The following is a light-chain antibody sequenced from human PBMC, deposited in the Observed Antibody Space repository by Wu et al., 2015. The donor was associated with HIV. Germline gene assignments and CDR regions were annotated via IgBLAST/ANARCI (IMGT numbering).Light chain of an antibody. CDR3: HQYGLTPRT. J-gene: IGKJ1*01. CDR2: GAS. Sequence: EIVLTQSPGTLSLSPGDRATVSCRASQSVNNNYLAWYQRKPGQAPRLLIYGASSRATGIPDRFSGSGSGTDFTLTISRLEPEDFAVYSCHQYGLTPRTFGQGTKVEIK. CDR1: QSVNNNY. V-gene: IGKV3-20*01.